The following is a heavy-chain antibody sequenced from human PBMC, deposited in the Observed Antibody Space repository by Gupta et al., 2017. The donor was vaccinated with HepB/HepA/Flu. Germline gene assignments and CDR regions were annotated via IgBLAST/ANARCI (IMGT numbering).Heavy chain of an antibody. D-gene: IGHD5-24*01. Sequence: EVRLVESGGGLVQPGGSLRLSCAASGFTFTNHWMHWVRQAPGTGLEWLGNIIQDASKIYYVGSVKGRFTISRDNAKNSLFLQMNSLRAEDTAVYYCARDMNYPSFTWFDPWGQGTLVTVSS. V-gene: IGHV3-7*01. CDR1: GFTFTNHW. J-gene: IGHJ5*02. CDR3: ARDMNYPSFTWFDP. CDR2: IIQDASKI.